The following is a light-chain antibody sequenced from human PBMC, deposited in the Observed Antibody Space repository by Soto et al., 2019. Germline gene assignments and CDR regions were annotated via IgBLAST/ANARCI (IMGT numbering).Light chain of an antibody. V-gene: IGKV1-9*01. Sequence: DIQMTQSPSTLSACVGDRVTITCRASHDISTYLAWYQQKPGKAPKLMIYEASTLQSGVPSRFSGSGSGTEFTLTISGLLPEDFATYHCQQLNTLPFTFGQGTRLEIK. CDR1: HDISTY. J-gene: IGKJ5*01. CDR2: EAS. CDR3: QQLNTLPFT.